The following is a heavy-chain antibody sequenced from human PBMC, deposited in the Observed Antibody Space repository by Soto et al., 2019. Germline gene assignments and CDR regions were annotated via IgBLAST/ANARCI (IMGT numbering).Heavy chain of an antibody. Sequence: ASVKVSCKASGYTFTSYGISWVRQAPGQGLEWMGWISAYNGNTNYAQKLQGRVTMTTDTSTSTAYMELRSLRSDDTAVYYCAREQYYYGSGSYYKGPRYFDYWGKGTLVTVS. J-gene: IGHJ4*02. CDR1: GYTFTSYG. D-gene: IGHD3-10*01. CDR2: ISAYNGNT. CDR3: AREQYYYGSGSYYKGPRYFDY. V-gene: IGHV1-18*01.